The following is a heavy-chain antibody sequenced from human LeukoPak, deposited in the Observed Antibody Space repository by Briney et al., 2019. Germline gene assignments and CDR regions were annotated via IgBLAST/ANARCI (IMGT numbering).Heavy chain of an antibody. CDR1: GFSFNNYA. CDR2: ISGSGGST. CDR3: AKRYCRGGSCTHYYYYGMDV. J-gene: IGHJ6*02. Sequence: GGSLRLSCAASGFSFNNYAMSWVRQAPGEGLEWVSAISGSGGSTYYADSVRGRFTISRDNSKSTLYLQMNSLRVEDTAVYYCAKRYCRGGSCTHYYYYGMDVWGQGTTVTVSS. V-gene: IGHV3-23*01. D-gene: IGHD2-15*01.